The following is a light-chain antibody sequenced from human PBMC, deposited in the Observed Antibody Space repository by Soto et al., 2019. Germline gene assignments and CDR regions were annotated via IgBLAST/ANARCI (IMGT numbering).Light chain of an antibody. J-gene: IGKJ4*02. Sequence: DIVLTQTPLSLSVTPGQPASISYKSSQTLRHSDGRTYVYWYVQRPGQSPQLLIYEVSNRFSGVPDRFGGYGAGTDFTLEISRVEAEDVGVYYCMQTIRLPLTFGGGTKVDIK. V-gene: IGKV2D-29*02. CDR3: MQTIRLPLT. CDR2: EVS. CDR1: QTLRHSDGRTY.